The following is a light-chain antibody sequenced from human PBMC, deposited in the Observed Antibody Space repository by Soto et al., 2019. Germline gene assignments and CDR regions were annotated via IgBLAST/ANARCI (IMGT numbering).Light chain of an antibody. J-gene: IGKJ2*02. V-gene: IGKV1-33*01. Sequence: DIQMTQSPSSLSASVGDRVTITCQASQDINKYLNWYQQKPGKAPKLLIYDASNLETGVPSRFSGSGSGTDVTFTISSLQAEDLATYYCQQYDILHRTFGQGTKLEIK. CDR1: QDINKY. CDR2: DAS. CDR3: QQYDILHRT.